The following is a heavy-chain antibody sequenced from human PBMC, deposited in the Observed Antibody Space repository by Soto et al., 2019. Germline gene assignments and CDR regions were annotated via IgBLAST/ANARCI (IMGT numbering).Heavy chain of an antibody. CDR3: ERDRAIPFPSSSWYKPYNWFDP. V-gene: IGHV6-1*01. D-gene: IGHD6-13*01. CDR2: TYYRSRWYN. J-gene: IGHJ5*02. CDR1: GASVSSNSAA. Sequence: SQTLSLTCAISGASVSSNSAAWNWIRQSPSRGLEWLGRTYYRSRWYNDYAVSVKSRITINPDTSKNQFSLQLNSVTPEDTAVYYCERDRAIPFPSSSWYKPYNWFDPWRQGTLVTVSS.